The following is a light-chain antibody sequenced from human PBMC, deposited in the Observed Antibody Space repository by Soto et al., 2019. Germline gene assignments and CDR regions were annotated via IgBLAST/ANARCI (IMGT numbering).Light chain of an antibody. CDR1: SSDVGGYNY. J-gene: IGLJ1*01. V-gene: IGLV2-8*01. Sequence: QSALTQPPSASGSPGQSVTISCTGTSSDVGGYNYVSWYQQHPGKTPKLMIYEVSKRPSGVPDRFSGSKSGNTASLTVSGLQAEEEADYYCSSYAGSNNYVFGTGPKVTVL. CDR2: EVS. CDR3: SSYAGSNNYV.